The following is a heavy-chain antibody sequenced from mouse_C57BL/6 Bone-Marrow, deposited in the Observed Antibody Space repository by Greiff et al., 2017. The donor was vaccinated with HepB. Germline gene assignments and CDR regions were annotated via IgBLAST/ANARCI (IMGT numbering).Heavy chain of an antibody. CDR3: VRPYYDNNPFAY. D-gene: IGHD2-1*01. V-gene: IGHV10-1*01. CDR2: IRSKSNNYAT. CDR1: GFSFNTYA. J-gene: IGHJ3*01. Sequence: EVQLVESGGGLVQPKGSLKLSCAASGFSFNTYAMNWVRQAPGKGLEWVARIRSKSNNYATYYADSVKDRFTISRDDSESMLYLQMNNLKTEDTAMYYCVRPYYDNNPFAYWGQGTLVTVSA.